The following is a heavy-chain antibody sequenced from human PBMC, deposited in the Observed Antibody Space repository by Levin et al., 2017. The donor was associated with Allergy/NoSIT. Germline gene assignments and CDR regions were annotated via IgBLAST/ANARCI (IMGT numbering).Heavy chain of an antibody. CDR2: ISYDGSNK. CDR3: ARGARITMIVVVTLPLNY. D-gene: IGHD3-22*01. J-gene: IGHJ4*02. CDR1: GFTFSSYA. V-gene: IGHV3-30*04. Sequence: GESLKISCAASGFTFSSYAMHWVRQAPGKGLEWVAVISYDGSNKYYADSVKGRFTISRDNSKNTLYLQMNSLRAEDTAVYYCARGARITMIVVVTLPLNYWGQGTLVTVSS.